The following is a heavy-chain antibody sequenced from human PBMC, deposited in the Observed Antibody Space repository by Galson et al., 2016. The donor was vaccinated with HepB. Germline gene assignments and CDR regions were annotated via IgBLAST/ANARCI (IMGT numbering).Heavy chain of an antibody. J-gene: IGHJ5*02. Sequence: ETLSLTCAVSGDSISSTNWWSWVRQPPGKGLEWIGETYYDGDTNYNPPLQSRVSISVDRSNNQFSLKLNSVTAADTAVYYCARVKGGCSASSCVFAPWGPGTLVTVSS. CDR2: TYYDGDT. CDR3: ARVKGGCSASSCVFAP. CDR1: GDSISSTNW. V-gene: IGHV4-4*02. D-gene: IGHD2-15*01.